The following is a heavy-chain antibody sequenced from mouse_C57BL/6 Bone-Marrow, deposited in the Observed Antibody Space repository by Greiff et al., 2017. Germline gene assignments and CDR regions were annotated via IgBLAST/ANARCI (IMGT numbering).Heavy chain of an antibody. J-gene: IGHJ4*01. D-gene: IGHD2-4*01. CDR3: ARTTPLYYDYDEDAMDY. Sequence: QVQLQQPGAELVRPGTSVKLSCKASGYTFTSYWMHWVKQRPGKGLEWFGVIDPSDSYTNSNQKFKGKATLTVDTSSSTAYMQLSSLTSEDSAVYYCARTTPLYYDYDEDAMDYWGQGTSVTVSS. CDR2: IDPSDSYT. V-gene: IGHV1-59*01. CDR1: GYTFTSYW.